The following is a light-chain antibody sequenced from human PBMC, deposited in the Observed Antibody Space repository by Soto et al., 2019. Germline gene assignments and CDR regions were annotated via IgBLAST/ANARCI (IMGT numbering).Light chain of an antibody. V-gene: IGLV2-14*01. CDR3: SSYTSSSTLWV. J-gene: IGLJ3*02. CDR2: DVS. Sequence: QSALTQPASVSGSPGQSITISCTGTSSDVGGYNYVSCSQRHPGKAPKLMIYDVSNRPSGVSNRFSGSKSGNTASLTISGLQAEDEADYYCSSYTSSSTLWVFGGGTKLTVL. CDR1: SSDVGGYNY.